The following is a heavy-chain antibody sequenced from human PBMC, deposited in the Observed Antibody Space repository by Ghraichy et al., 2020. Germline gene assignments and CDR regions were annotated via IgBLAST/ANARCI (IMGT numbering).Heavy chain of an antibody. CDR3: ARDNPPGRVAAAGRLNYYYGMDV. D-gene: IGHD6-13*01. CDR1: GFTFSSYW. V-gene: IGHV3-7*01. J-gene: IGHJ6*02. CDR2: IKQDGSEK. Sequence: GGSLRLSCAASGFTFSSYWMSWVRQAPGKGLEWVANIKQDGSEKYYVDSVKGRFTISRDNAKNSLYLQMNSLRAEDTAVYYCARDNPPGRVAAAGRLNYYYGMDVWGQGTTVTVSS.